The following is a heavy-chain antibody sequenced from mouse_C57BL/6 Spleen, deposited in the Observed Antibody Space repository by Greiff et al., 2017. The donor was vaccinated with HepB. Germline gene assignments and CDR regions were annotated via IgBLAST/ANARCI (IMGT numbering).Heavy chain of an antibody. D-gene: IGHD1-1*01. CDR3: ARQDDYGSSSRYFDV. Sequence: EVKVVESGGGLVKPGGSLKLSCAASGFTFSDYGMHWVRQAPEKGLEWVAYISSGSSTIYYADTVKGRFTISRDNAKNTLFLQMTSLRSEDTAMYYCARQDDYGSSSRYFDVWGTGTTVTVSS. CDR1: GFTFSDYG. CDR2: ISSGSSTI. J-gene: IGHJ1*03. V-gene: IGHV5-17*01.